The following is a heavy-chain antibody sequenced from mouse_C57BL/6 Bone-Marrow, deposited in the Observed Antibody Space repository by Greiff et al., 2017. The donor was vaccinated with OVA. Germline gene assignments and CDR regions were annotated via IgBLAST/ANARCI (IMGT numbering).Heavy chain of an antibody. CDR3: ARYKGRVAVDYFDY. Sequence: EVQLVESGGGLVQPGDSLSLSCAASGFTFTNYYMSWVRQPPGKALEWLALIRNKPNGSTTEYSASVKGRFPISRDNSQSILNLQMNALRAEDSATYYCARYKGRVAVDYFDYWGQGTALTVSS. J-gene: IGHJ2*01. V-gene: IGHV7-3*01. D-gene: IGHD1-1*01. CDR2: IRNKPNGSTT. CDR1: GFTFTNYY.